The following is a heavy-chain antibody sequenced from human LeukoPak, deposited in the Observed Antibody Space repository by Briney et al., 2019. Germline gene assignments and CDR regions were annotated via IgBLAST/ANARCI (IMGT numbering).Heavy chain of an antibody. CDR2: ISSSSSYI. Sequence: PGGSLRLSRAASGFTFSSYSMNWVRQAPAKRREWVSSISSSSSYIYYADSVKGRFTISRDNAKNSLYLQMNSLRAEDTAVYYCARDLYGRGSSSWDDWGQGTLVTVSS. D-gene: IGHD6-13*01. CDR3: ARDLYGRGSSSWDD. V-gene: IGHV3-21*01. CDR1: GFTFSSYS. J-gene: IGHJ4*02.